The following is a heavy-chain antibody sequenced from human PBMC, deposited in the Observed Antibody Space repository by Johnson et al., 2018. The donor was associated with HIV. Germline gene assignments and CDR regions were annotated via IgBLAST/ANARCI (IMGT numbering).Heavy chain of an antibody. D-gene: IGHD6-6*01. CDR2: ISYDGSNE. J-gene: IGHJ3*02. V-gene: IGHV3-30*18. Sequence: QMMLVESGGGVVQPGRSLRLSCAASGFTFTNYGMHWVRQAPGKGLEWVAVISYDGSNEHYTDSVGGRFTISRDNSKNTLYLQMNSLRAEDTAVYYCAKIKGSSDAFDIWGQGTMVTVSS. CDR1: GFTFTNYG. CDR3: AKIKGSSDAFDI.